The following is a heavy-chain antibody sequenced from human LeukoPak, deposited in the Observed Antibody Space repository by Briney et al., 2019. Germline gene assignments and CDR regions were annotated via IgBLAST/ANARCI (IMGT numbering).Heavy chain of an antibody. CDR3: ARDTGGYSREHAFDI. J-gene: IGHJ3*02. CDR1: GFTFSSYA. D-gene: IGHD2-15*01. Sequence: GGSLRLSCAASGFTFSSYAMTWVRQAPGKGLEWVSVIYTGGNTYYADSVKGRFTISRDNSKNTLSLQMNSLRAEDTAVYYCARDTGGYSREHAFDIWGQGTMVTVSS. V-gene: IGHV3-53*01. CDR2: IYTGGNT.